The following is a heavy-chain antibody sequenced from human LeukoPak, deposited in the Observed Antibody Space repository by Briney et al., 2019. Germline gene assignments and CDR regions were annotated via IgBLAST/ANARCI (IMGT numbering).Heavy chain of an antibody. Sequence: PSGTLSLTCGVSGGSVINTNWWTWVRQPPGKGLEWIGEVHLDGRTNYNPSLESRLTMSVDLSENHVSLKLTSVTAADTAVYYCAREGGFYRPLDYSGQGTLVTVSS. CDR3: AREGGFYRPLDY. D-gene: IGHD6-25*01. CDR2: VHLDGRT. J-gene: IGHJ4*02. V-gene: IGHV4-4*02. CDR1: GGSVINTNW.